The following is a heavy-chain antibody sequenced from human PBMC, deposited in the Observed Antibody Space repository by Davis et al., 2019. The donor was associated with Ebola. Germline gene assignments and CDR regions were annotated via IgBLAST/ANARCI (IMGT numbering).Heavy chain of an antibody. V-gene: IGHV7-4-1*02. Sequence: ASVKVSCKASLYTFTRHGLNWVRQAPGQGLEWMGWINTNTGNPTYAQAFTGRFVFSLDTSVSTAYLQISSLKAEDTAVYYCARSYSCSWYICDSWGQGTLVTVSS. CDR2: INTNTGNP. CDR1: LYTFTRHG. D-gene: IGHD6-13*01. J-gene: IGHJ4*02. CDR3: ARSYSCSWYICDS.